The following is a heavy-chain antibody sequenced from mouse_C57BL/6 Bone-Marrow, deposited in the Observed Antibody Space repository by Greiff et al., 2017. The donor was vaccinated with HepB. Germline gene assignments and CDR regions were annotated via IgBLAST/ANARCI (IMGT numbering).Heavy chain of an antibody. CDR1: GYTFTSYW. V-gene: IGHV1-69*01. CDR2: IDPSDSYT. D-gene: IGHD3-2*02. J-gene: IGHJ2*01. Sequence: VQLQQPGAELVMPGASVKLSCKASGYTFTSYWMHWVKQRPGQGLEWIGVIDPSDSYTNYNQKFKGKSTLTVDKSSSTAYMQLSSLTSEDSAVYYCARGDDEANSDYWGQGTTLTVSS. CDR3: ARGDDEANSDY.